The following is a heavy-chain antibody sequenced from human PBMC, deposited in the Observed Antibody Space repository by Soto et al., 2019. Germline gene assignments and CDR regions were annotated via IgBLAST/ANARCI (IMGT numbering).Heavy chain of an antibody. CDR2: ISAHNGNT. D-gene: IGHD4-17*01. CDR3: ARGRYGDY. V-gene: IGHV1-18*01. CDR1: GYIFTSYG. J-gene: IGHJ4*02. Sequence: QAHLVQAGPEVKKPWASVKVSCKGSGYIFTSYGIAWVRQAPGQGLEWIGWISAHNGNTEYAQKFQGRVTVTRDTSTSTAYLELRSLRSDDTAVYYCARGRYGDYWGQGALVTVSS.